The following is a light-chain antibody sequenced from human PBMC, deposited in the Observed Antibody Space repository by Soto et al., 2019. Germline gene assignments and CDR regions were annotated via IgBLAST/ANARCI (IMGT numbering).Light chain of an antibody. V-gene: IGKV3-20*01. J-gene: IGKJ5*01. CDR3: QKYGTSPQN. CDR1: QSVSSSR. CDR2: GAS. Sequence: EIVMTQSPATLSVSPGEIATLSCSASQSVSSSRLAWYQQKPGQAPRLLIYGASSRAAGIPDRFSGSGSGTVFSLTIIRLEPEDFAVYYCQKYGTSPQNFGQGTRLEIK.